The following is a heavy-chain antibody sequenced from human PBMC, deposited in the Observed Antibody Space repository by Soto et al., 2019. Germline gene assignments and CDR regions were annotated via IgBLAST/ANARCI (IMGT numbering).Heavy chain of an antibody. CDR3: ARDDGYGDFTRYFQH. V-gene: IGHV1-69*04. CDR2: IIPILGIA. D-gene: IGHD4-17*01. J-gene: IGHJ1*01. Sequence: SVKVSCKASGGTFSSYTISWVRQAPGQGLEWMGRIIPILGIANYAQKFQGRVTITADKSTSTAYMELSSLRSEDTAVYYCARDDGYGDFTRYFQHWGQGTLVTVSS. CDR1: GGTFSSYT.